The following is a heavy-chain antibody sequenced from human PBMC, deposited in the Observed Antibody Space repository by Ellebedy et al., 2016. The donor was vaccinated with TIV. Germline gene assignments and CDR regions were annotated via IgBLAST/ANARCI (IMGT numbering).Heavy chain of an antibody. CDR2: ITHSGSAT. D-gene: IGHD1-1*01. J-gene: IGHJ4*02. V-gene: IGHV3-23*01. CDR3: TNSRYNWNDFIFDY. Sequence: GESLKISCVTSGFTFKNYDMIWVRQAPGQGLQWLSKITHSGSATYTAGSVKGRFTISRDNSKSTLYLQMNSLRAEDTAVYYCTNSRYNWNDFIFDYWGQGTLVTVSS. CDR1: GFTFKNYD.